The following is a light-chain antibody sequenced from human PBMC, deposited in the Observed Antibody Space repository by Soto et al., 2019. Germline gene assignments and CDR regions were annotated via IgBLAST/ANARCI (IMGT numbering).Light chain of an antibody. CDR1: QSVSSSY. J-gene: IGKJ5*01. CDR2: DTS. V-gene: IGKV3D-20*01. CDR3: QQYGSSPIT. Sequence: VVWTQSPATLSLSPGERGTLSCEASQSVSSSYVAWYQHKPGLAPRLLIHDTSSRAIGIPDRLSGSKSGTNFTLTSRRMEPEDVGMYYCQQYGSSPITFGQGTRLEIK.